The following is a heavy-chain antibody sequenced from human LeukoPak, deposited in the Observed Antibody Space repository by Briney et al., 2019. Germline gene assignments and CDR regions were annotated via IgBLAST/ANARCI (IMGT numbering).Heavy chain of an antibody. D-gene: IGHD6-13*01. CDR3: ASPSPGGAAAGLFDY. J-gene: IGHJ4*02. CDR1: GFTVSSNF. V-gene: IGHV3-53*05. CDR2: LYSGGTT. Sequence: GGSLRLSCAASGFTVSSNFLNWVRQAPGKGLEWVSVLYSGGTTFYADSVRGRCTISRDNSKNTLYLQMNSLRAEDTAVYYCASPSPGGAAAGLFDYWGQGTMVTVSS.